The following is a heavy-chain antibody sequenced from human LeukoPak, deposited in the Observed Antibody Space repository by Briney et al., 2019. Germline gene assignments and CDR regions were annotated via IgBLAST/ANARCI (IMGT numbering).Heavy chain of an antibody. CDR1: GGSFSGYY. Sequence: PSETLSLTCAVYGGSFSGYYWSWIRQPPGKGLEWIGEINHSGSTNYNPSLKSRVTISVDTSKNQFSLKLSSVTAADTAVYYCARHSRRRVAPRLDYWGQGTLVTVSS. D-gene: IGHD2-15*01. J-gene: IGHJ4*02. CDR2: INHSGST. V-gene: IGHV4-34*01. CDR3: ARHSRRRVAPRLDY.